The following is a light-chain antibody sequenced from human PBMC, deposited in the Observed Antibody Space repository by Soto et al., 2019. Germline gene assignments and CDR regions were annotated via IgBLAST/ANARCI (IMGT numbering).Light chain of an antibody. J-gene: IGLJ7*01. CDR2: NNI. Sequence: QYVLTQPPSASGTPGQRVTISCSGSSSNIGGNTVSWYQHLPGTAPRLLIDNNIQRPSGVPDRFSGSKSGTSASLAISGLQAEDEADDYCAVWDDSLDGHAVFGGGTQLTVL. CDR3: AVWDDSLDGHAV. V-gene: IGLV1-44*01. CDR1: SSNIGGNT.